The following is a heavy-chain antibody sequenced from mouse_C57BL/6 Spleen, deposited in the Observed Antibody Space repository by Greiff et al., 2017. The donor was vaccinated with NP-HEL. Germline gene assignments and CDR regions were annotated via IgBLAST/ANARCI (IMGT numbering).Heavy chain of an antibody. CDR3: ARHEGLYYGYDGFFAY. J-gene: IGHJ3*01. CDR1: GYTFTEYT. D-gene: IGHD2-2*01. V-gene: IGHV1-62-2*01. CDR2: FYPGRGSI. Sequence: QVQLQQSGAELVKPGASVKLSCKASGYTFTEYTIHWVKQRSGQGLEWIGWFYPGRGSIKYNEKFKDKATLTADKSSSTVYMELSRLTSEDSAVYFCARHEGLYYGYDGFFAYWGQGTLVTVSA.